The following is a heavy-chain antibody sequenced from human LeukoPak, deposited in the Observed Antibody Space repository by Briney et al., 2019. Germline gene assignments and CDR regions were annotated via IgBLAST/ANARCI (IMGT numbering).Heavy chain of an antibody. J-gene: IGHJ3*02. CDR3: AKAVAAPGAFDI. CDR2: ISWDSKSI. CDR1: GSTFDESA. Sequence: GGSLRLSCAASGSTFDESAMHWVRQAPGRGLEWVSGISWDSKSIIYAGSMKGRFTISRDNAKNSLYLQMNSLRAEDTALYYCAKAVAAPGAFDIWGRGTVVTVSS. V-gene: IGHV3-9*01. D-gene: IGHD6-19*01.